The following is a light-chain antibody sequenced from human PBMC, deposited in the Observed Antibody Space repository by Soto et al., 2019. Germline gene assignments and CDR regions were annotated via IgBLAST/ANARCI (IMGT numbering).Light chain of an antibody. CDR3: QQYGDWPLT. Sequence: EIVLTQSPATLSVSPGERATLSCRASQSVGSNFAWYQQKPGQARRLLIFASSTRATGVPARFSGSGSGTEFTLTISSLQSEDFAVYYCQQYGDWPLTFGGGAKVEIE. CDR2: ASS. V-gene: IGKV3-15*01. J-gene: IGKJ4*01. CDR1: QSVGSN.